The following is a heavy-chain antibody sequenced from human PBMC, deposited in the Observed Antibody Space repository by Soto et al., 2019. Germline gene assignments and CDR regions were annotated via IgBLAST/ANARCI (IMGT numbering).Heavy chain of an antibody. CDR3: ASRIMITFGGVTGPLPN. D-gene: IGHD3-16*01. CDR1: GGTVSSYA. V-gene: IGHV1-69*01. J-gene: IGHJ4*02. Sequence: QVQLVQSGAEVKKPGSSVKVSCKASGGTVSSYAISWVRQAPGQGLEWMGGIIPIFGTANYAQKFQGRVTITADESTSTAYMELSSLRSEDTAVYYCASRIMITFGGVTGPLPNWGQGTLVTVSS. CDR2: IIPIFGTA.